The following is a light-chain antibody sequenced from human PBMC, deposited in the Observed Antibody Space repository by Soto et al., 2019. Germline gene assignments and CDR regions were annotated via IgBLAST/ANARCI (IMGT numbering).Light chain of an antibody. Sequence: QSVLTQPPSASGSPGQSVTISCTGTSSDVGGYNYVSWYQHHPGKAPKLLIYEVSKRPSGVPDRFSGSKSANTASLTVSGLQAVDEADYYCSSYAGGNNLYVFGTGTKVTVL. J-gene: IGLJ1*01. V-gene: IGLV2-8*01. CDR1: SSDVGGYNY. CDR3: SSYAGGNNLYV. CDR2: EVS.